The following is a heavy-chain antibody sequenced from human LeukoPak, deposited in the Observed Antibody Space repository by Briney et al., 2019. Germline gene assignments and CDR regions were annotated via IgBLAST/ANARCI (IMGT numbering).Heavy chain of an antibody. V-gene: IGHV1-69*13. Sequence: ASVKVSCKASGGTFSSYAISWVRQAPGQGLEWMGGIIPIFGTANYAQKFQGRVTITADESTSTAYMELSSRRSEDTAVYYCASLLRFGPFDPWGQGTLVTVSS. D-gene: IGHD3-3*01. J-gene: IGHJ5*02. CDR2: IIPIFGTA. CDR1: GGTFSSYA. CDR3: ASLLRFGPFDP.